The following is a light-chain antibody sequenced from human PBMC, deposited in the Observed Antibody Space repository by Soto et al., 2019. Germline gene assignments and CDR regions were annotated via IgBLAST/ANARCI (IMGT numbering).Light chain of an antibody. CDR1: QSLRNW. CDR3: QQYDTHSWT. V-gene: IGKV1-5*03. Sequence: DIQMTQSPSTLSASVGDRVTITCRASQSLRNWLAWYQQKPGKATKLLIYKASSLESGVPSRFSGSGSGAEFTLTINGLQPDDFATYYCQQYDTHSWTFGQGTKVEIK. CDR2: KAS. J-gene: IGKJ1*01.